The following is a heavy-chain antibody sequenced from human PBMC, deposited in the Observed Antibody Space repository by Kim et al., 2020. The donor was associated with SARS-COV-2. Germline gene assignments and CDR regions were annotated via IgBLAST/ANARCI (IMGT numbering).Heavy chain of an antibody. CDR2: IGTAGDT. V-gene: IGHV3-13*01. CDR3: ARDSGYQGYWYFDL. J-gene: IGHJ2*01. D-gene: IGHD3-22*01. CDR1: GFTFSSYD. Sequence: GGSLRLSCAASGFTFSSYDMHWVRQATGKGLEWVSAIGTAGDTYYPGSVKGRFTISRENAKNSLYLQMNSLRAGDTAVYYCARDSGYQGYWYFDLWGRGTLVTVSS.